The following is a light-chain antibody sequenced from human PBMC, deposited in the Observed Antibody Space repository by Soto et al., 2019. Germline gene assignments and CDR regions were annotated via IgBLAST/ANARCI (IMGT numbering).Light chain of an antibody. Sequence: IQMTQSPPSLSASVVDRVTITCQASHDIGNSLNWYQDKPGQAPKLVIYDAYNLETGVPSTFSGNGYGTDFTFTISSLRPEDIATYYCQKSDHLPLFGPGTKVDIK. V-gene: IGKV1-33*01. J-gene: IGKJ3*01. CDR3: QKSDHLPL. CDR2: DAY. CDR1: HDIGNS.